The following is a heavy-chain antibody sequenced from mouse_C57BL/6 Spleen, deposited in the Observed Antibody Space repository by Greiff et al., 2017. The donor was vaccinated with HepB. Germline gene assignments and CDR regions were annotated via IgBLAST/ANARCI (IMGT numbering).Heavy chain of an antibody. CDR3: ARDQYDAMDD. Sequence: VQLQQSGPELVKPGASVKISCKASGYAFSSSWMNWVKQRPGKGLEWIGRIYPGDGDTNYNGKFKGKATLTADKSSSTAYMQLSSLTSEDSAVYLCARDQYDAMDDWGQGTSGTVAS. J-gene: IGHJ4*01. CDR2: IYPGDGDT. CDR1: GYAFSSSW. V-gene: IGHV1-82*01.